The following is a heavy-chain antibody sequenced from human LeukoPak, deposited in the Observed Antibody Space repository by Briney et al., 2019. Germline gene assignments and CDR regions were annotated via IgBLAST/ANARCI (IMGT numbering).Heavy chain of an antibody. CDR2: IYHSGST. CDR3: ANQEGIYDILTGYTVHQFDY. Sequence: SETLSLTCAVSGYSISSGYYWGWIRQPPGKGLEWIGSIYHSGSTYYDPSLKSRVTISVDTSKNQFSLKLSSVTAADTAVYYCANQEGIYDILTGYTVHQFDYWGQGTLVTVSS. J-gene: IGHJ4*02. D-gene: IGHD3-9*01. CDR1: GYSISSGYY. V-gene: IGHV4-38-2*01.